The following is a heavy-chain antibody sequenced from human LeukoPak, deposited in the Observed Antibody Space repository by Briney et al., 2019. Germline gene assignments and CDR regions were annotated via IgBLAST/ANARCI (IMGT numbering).Heavy chain of an antibody. D-gene: IGHD3-22*01. CDR2: IIPIFGTA. J-gene: IGHJ4*02. CDR1: GGTFSSYA. CDR3: ARDKGNDSSGYPFDY. Sequence: GASVKVSCKASGGTFSSYAISWVRQAPGQGLEWMGGIIPIFGTANYAQKFQGRVTITTDESTSTAYMELSSLRSEDTAVYYCARDKGNDSSGYPFDYWGQGTLVTVSS. V-gene: IGHV1-69*05.